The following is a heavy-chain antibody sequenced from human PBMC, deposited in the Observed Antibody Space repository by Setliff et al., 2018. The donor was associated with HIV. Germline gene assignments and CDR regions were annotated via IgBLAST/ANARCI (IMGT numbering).Heavy chain of an antibody. D-gene: IGHD2-15*01. CDR1: GDSMSPYY. J-gene: IGHJ3*02. CDR2: IYPSGGT. Sequence: SETLSLTCSVFGDSMSPYYWSWIRQSASKGLEWIGRIYPSGGTIYNPSLRSRVTLSVDTSQNQFPLRLTSVTAADTAIYYCARVFPPIRGAPFGTPPGAFDIWGQGTMVTVSS. CDR3: ARVFPPIRGAPFGTPPGAFDI. V-gene: IGHV4-4*07.